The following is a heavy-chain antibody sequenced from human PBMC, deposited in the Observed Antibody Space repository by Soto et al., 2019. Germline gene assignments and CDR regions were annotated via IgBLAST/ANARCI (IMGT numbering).Heavy chain of an antibody. V-gene: IGHV5-51*01. CDR2: IYPGDSDT. J-gene: IGHJ5*02. D-gene: IGHD2-2*01. CDR3: ARHIVVVPAAMAMGWFDP. Sequence: EXLKIYCKCSGYXFTSYWLGWVRHMPGKGLECMGIIYPGDSDTRYSPSFQGQVNISADKYISTAYMQWSSLKASDTDMYYCARHIVVVPAAMAMGWFDPWGQGNLVTVS. CDR1: GYXFTSYW.